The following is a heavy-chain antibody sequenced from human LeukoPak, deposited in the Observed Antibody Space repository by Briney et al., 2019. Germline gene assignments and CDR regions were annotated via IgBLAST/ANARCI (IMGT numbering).Heavy chain of an antibody. Sequence: GGSLRLSCAASGFTFSSHAMSWVRQAPGKGLEWVSGISGSGGNTYYADSVKGRYTISRDNSKNTLWLQMNSLTAEDTAIYHCAKDFLGSIPDAFDVWGRGTMVTVSS. CDR3: AKDFLGSIPDAFDV. CDR2: ISGSGGNT. CDR1: GFTFSSHA. V-gene: IGHV3-23*01. J-gene: IGHJ3*01. D-gene: IGHD1-26*01.